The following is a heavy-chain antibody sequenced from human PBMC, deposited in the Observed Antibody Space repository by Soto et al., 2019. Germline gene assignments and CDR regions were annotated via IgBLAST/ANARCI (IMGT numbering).Heavy chain of an antibody. CDR3: ARDAAYNDFWGGVMELYSYNMDV. D-gene: IGHD3-3*01. V-gene: IGHV1-18*01. Sequence: QVQLVQSEAEVKKPGASLKVSCRASGYNFANYGISWVRQAPGQGLEWMGWISAHNWDTGYAQKVQGRITMTAITSTSTAYIEMWSLRSDDTAVYYCARDAAYNDFWGGVMELYSYNMDVWGQGTTVTV. J-gene: IGHJ6*02. CDR1: GYNFANYG. CDR2: ISAHNWDT.